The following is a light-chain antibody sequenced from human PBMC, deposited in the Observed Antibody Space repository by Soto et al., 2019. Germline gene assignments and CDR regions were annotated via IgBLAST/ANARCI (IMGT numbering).Light chain of an antibody. J-gene: IGLJ2*01. CDR3: SSYGGSNTVV. Sequence: QSVLTQPPSASGSPGQSVTIACTASRSDVGGYNYVSWYQQHPGKAPKLMIYEVSKRPSGVPDRLSGSKSGNTASLTVSGLQAEDEADYYCSSYGGSNTVVFGGGTKLTVL. CDR1: RSDVGGYNY. V-gene: IGLV2-8*01. CDR2: EVS.